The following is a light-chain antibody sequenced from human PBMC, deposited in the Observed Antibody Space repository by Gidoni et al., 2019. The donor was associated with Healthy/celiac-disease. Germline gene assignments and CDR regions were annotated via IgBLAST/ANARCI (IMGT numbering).Light chain of an antibody. Sequence: EIVLTQSADTLSLSPGERATLSCRASQSVSSSYLAWYQQKPGQAPRLLIYGASSRSTGIPDRFSGSGSGTDFTLTISRLEPEDFAVYYCQQYGSSPRTFGGGTKVEIK. CDR1: QSVSSSY. J-gene: IGKJ4*01. V-gene: IGKV3-20*01. CDR3: QQYGSSPRT. CDR2: GAS.